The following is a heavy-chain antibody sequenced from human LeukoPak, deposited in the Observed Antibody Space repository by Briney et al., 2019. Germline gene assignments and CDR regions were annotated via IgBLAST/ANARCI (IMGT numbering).Heavy chain of an antibody. J-gene: IGHJ4*02. V-gene: IGHV1-18*04. CDR1: GYTFTGYY. D-gene: IGHD4-17*01. Sequence: GASVKVSCKASGYTFTGYYMHWVRQAPGQGLEWMGWISAYNGNTNYAQKLQGRVTMTTDTSTSTAYMELRSLRSDDTAVYYCATLTTVTTLGYDYWGQGTLVTVSS. CDR2: ISAYNGNT. CDR3: ATLTTVTTLGYDY.